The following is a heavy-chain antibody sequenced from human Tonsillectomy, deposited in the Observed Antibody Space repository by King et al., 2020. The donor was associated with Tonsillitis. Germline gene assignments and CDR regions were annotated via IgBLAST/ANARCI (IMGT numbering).Heavy chain of an antibody. CDR2: ISSSSSYI. Sequence: VQLVESGEGLVKPGGSLRLSCAASGFTFNTYTMNWVRQAPGKGLEWVSSISSSSSYIYYADSVKGRFTISRDNAKNSLYLQMNSLRAEDTAVYYCAREGVGGYGLGYDTSGPFDYWGQGTLVTVSS. CDR3: AREGVGGYGLGYDTSGPFDY. CDR1: GFTFNTYT. V-gene: IGHV3-21*01. D-gene: IGHD3-22*01. J-gene: IGHJ4*02.